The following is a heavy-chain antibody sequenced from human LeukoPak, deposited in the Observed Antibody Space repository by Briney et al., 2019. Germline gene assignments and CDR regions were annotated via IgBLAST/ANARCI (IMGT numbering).Heavy chain of an antibody. J-gene: IGHJ4*02. V-gene: IGHV4-31*03. CDR1: GASFDNDVEY. CDR3: SRGLDSRKLGY. D-gene: IGHD3-22*01. Sequence: TLSLPRNLSGASFDNDVEYWNWILQSQEKGLEWIGSIHPSGMLYNNPSLESRVTTSRDTSKNQFSLNLNSVTAADTAVYFCSRGLDSRKLGYWGQGILVTVSS. CDR2: IHPSGML.